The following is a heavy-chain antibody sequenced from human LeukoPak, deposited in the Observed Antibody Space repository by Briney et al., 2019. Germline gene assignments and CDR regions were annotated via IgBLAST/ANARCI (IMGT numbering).Heavy chain of an antibody. CDR3: ARDRKYQLLSDAFDI. CDR1: GYTFTGYY. V-gene: IGHV1-2*02. Sequence: ASVKVSCKASGYTFTGYYMHWVRQAPGQGLEWMGWINPNSGGTNYAQKFQGRVTMTRDTSISTAYMELSRLRSDDTAVYYCARDRKYQLLSDAFDIWGQGTMATVSS. CDR2: INPNSGGT. D-gene: IGHD2-2*01. J-gene: IGHJ3*02.